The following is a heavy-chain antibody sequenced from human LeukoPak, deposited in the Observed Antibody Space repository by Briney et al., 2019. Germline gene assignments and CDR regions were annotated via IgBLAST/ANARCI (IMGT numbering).Heavy chain of an antibody. CDR2: LNPNSGNT. V-gene: IGHV1-8*03. CDR3: ARDLGYCSGGSCPYFDY. D-gene: IGHD2-15*01. Sequence: ASVKVSCKDSGYTFTSYDINWVRQATGQGLEWMGWLNPNSGNTGYAQKFQGRVTITRNTSISTAYMELSSLRSEDTAVYYCARDLGYCSGGSCPYFDYWGQGTLVTVSS. J-gene: IGHJ4*02. CDR1: GYTFTSYD.